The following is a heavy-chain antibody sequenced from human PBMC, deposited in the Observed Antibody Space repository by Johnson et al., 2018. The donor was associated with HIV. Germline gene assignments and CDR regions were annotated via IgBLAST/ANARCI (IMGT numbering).Heavy chain of an antibody. Sequence: VQLVESGGGLVQPGGSLRLSCAASGFTFSSYDMHWVRQATGKGLEWVANIKQDGSEKYYVDSVKGRFTISRDNAKNSLYLQMNSLRAEDTAVYYCARDTASSSTLDAFDIWGQGTMVTVSS. J-gene: IGHJ3*02. CDR3: ARDTASSSTLDAFDI. V-gene: IGHV3-7*01. CDR2: IKQDGSEK. D-gene: IGHD2-2*01. CDR1: GFTFSSYD.